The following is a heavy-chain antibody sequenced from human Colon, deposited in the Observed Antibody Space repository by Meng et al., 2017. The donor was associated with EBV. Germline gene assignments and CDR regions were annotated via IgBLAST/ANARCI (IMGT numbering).Heavy chain of an antibody. CDR2: IRSSSYYG. CDR3: AREGSFDY. J-gene: IGHJ4*02. V-gene: IGHV3-21*01. CDR1: GFTLSAYT. Sequence: VKLWNSWVGLVKPGASLVLSGTASGFTLSAYTMNWLRQAPGKGLEWVASIRSSSYYGYYPESMKGRFTISRDNTKNSLFLQMNGLRVEDTAVYYCAREGSFDYWGQGTLVTVSS.